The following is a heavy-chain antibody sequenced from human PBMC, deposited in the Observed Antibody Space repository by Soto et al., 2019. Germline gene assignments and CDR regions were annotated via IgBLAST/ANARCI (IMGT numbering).Heavy chain of an antibody. CDR3: ARAANDDVDTAMPSIFDY. J-gene: IGHJ4*02. D-gene: IGHD5-18*01. Sequence: ASVKPSCKACGDMFTNYAMHWVRQAPGQRLEWMGWINAANGNTKYSQKFQGRVTITTDTSASTAYMELSSLRSEDTAVYYCARAANDDVDTAMPSIFDYWGQGTLVTVSS. CDR2: INAANGNT. V-gene: IGHV1-3*01. CDR1: GDMFTNYA.